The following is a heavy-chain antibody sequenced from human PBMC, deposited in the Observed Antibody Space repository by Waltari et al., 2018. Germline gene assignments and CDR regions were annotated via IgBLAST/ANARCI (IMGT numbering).Heavy chain of an antibody. D-gene: IGHD3-22*01. J-gene: IGHJ3*02. Sequence: QLQLQESGPGLVKPSETLSLTCTVSGGSISSSSYYWGWIRQPPGKGLEWIGSIYYSGSTYYNPSLKSRVTISVDTSKNQFSLKLSSVTAADTAVYYCARRYSYYDSSRGAFDIWGQGTMVTVSS. CDR2: IYYSGST. CDR1: GGSISSSSYY. V-gene: IGHV4-39*01. CDR3: ARRYSYYDSSRGAFDI.